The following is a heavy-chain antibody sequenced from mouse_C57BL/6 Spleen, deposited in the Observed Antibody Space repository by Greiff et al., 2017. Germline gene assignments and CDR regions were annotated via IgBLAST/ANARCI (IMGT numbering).Heavy chain of an antibody. CDR3: ARSNWDKDWYFDV. V-gene: IGHV2-2*01. CDR2: IWSGGST. D-gene: IGHD4-1*01. J-gene: IGHJ1*03. Sequence: VQRVESGPGLVQPSQSLSITCTVSGFSLTSYGVHWVRQSPGKGLEWLGVIWSGGSTDYNAAFISRLSISKDNSKSQVFFKMNSLQADDTAIYYCARSNWDKDWYFDVWGTGTTVTVSS. CDR1: GFSLTSYG.